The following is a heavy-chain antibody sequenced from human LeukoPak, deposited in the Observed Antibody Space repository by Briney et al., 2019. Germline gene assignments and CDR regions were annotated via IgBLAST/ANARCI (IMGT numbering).Heavy chain of an antibody. J-gene: IGHJ4*01. CDR3: ATILIGYNHFDY. CDR1: SYRFTNFH. Sequence: GASVTMSCKASSYRFTNFHIHWVRQAPGQGLEWMGGVAATGERTMYAQKFQGRLTVTRDTSTNTVYMDLYNLKSEDTAVYFCATILIGYNHFDYWGQGTQVIVS. D-gene: IGHD5-24*01. V-gene: IGHV1-46*01. CDR2: VAATGERT.